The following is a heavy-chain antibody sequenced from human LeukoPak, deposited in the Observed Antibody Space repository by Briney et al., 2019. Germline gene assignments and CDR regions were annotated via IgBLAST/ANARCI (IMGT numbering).Heavy chain of an antibody. CDR1: EFSVGSNY. J-gene: IGHJ3*02. CDR3: AREVVEMATIGAFDI. Sequence: GGSLRLSCAASEFSVGSNYMTWVRQAPGKGLEWVSLIYSGGSTYYSDSVKGRFTISRDNSKNTLYLQMNSLRAEDTAVYYCAREVVEMATIGAFDIWGQGTMVTVSS. CDR2: IYSGGST. D-gene: IGHD5-24*01. V-gene: IGHV3-66*01.